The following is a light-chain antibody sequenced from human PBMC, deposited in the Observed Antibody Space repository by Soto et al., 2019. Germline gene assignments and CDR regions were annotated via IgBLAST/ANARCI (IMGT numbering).Light chain of an antibody. J-gene: IGKJ3*01. Sequence: EIVLTQSPATLSLSPGERATLSCRASQSVSSYLAWYQQKPGQAPRLLIYDASNRATGIPARFSGSGSGTDFTLTISSLEPEDFALYYCQQRTNWPPVFTFGPGTKVDIK. CDR3: QQRTNWPPVFT. V-gene: IGKV3-11*01. CDR1: QSVSSY. CDR2: DAS.